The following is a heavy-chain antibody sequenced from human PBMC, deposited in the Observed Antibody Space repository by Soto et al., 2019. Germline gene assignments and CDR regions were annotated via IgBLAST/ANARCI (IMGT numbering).Heavy chain of an antibody. CDR2: IYWDDDK. D-gene: IGHD2-15*01. CDR1: GFSLSTSGVG. V-gene: IGHV2-5*02. CDR3: AHRTLYCSCGSCYSDYFAY. Sequence: SGPTLVNPTQTLTLTCTFSGFSLSTSGVGVGWIRQPPGKALEWLALIYWDDDKRYSPSLKSRLTITKDTSKNQVVLTMTNMDPVDTATYYCAHRTLYCSCGSCYSDYFAYSGQRTLVTVSA. J-gene: IGHJ4*02.